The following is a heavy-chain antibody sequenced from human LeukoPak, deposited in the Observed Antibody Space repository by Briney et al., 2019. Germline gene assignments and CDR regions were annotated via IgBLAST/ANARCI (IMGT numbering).Heavy chain of an antibody. CDR2: IYYSGST. CDR3: ARDRRRWLQFYDAFDI. CDR1: GGSLSSYY. D-gene: IGHD5-24*01. V-gene: IGHV4-59*01. J-gene: IGHJ3*02. Sequence: SETLSLTCTVSGGSLSSYYWSWIRQPPGKGLEWIGYIYYSGSTNYNPSLKHRVTIPVDTSKHQFSLKLSSVTAADTAVYYCARDRRRWLQFYDAFDIWGQGTMVTVSS.